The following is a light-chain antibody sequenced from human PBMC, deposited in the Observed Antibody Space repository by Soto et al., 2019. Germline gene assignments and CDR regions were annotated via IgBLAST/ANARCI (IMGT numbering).Light chain of an antibody. CDR3: QQYYSTPQT. J-gene: IGKJ1*01. Sequence: DTVMTQSPDSLALSLGERATINCKSSQSVLYSSNNKNYLAWYQQKTGQPPKLLVYWASTRESGVPDRFSGSGSRTDFNLTISSLQAEDVAVYYCQQYYSTPQTFGQGTKVEIK. CDR1: QSVLYSSNNKNY. CDR2: WAS. V-gene: IGKV4-1*01.